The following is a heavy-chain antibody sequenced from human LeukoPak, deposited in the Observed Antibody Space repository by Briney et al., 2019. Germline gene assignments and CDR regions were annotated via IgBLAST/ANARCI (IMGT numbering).Heavy chain of an antibody. V-gene: IGHV1-2*02. CDR2: INPNSGGT. D-gene: IGHD2-21*02. CDR1: GYTFTGYY. Sequence: GASVKVSCKASGYTFTGYYMHWVRQAPGQGLEWMGWINPNSGGTNYAQKFQGRVTMTRDTSISTAYMELSRLRSDDTAVYYCASRKTPYCGGDCYSSYYYYGMDVWGQGTTVTVSS. J-gene: IGHJ6*02. CDR3: ASRKTPYCGGDCYSSYYYYGMDV.